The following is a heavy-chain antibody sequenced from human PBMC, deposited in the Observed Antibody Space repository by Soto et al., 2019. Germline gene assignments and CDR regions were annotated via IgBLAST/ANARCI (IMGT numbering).Heavy chain of an antibody. J-gene: IGHJ6*02. Sequence: QVQLQESGPGLVKPSETLSLTCTVSGGSIGSYDWILIRQPPGKGLRWIGYIYYSGSTNYSPSLKSRVTVSVDMSKNQFSLKLSSVTAAGTAVYYCARDPRGYQRPYGMDVWGQGTTVTVSS. V-gene: IGHV4-59*01. D-gene: IGHD6-25*01. CDR2: IYYSGST. CDR3: ARDPRGYQRPYGMDV. CDR1: GGSIGSYD.